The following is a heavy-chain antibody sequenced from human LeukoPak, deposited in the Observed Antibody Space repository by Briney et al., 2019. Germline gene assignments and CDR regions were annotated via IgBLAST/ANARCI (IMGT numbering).Heavy chain of an antibody. CDR2: ISYDGGNK. J-gene: IGHJ4*02. CDR3: ARGGQWLLLHLDY. Sequence: GGSLRLSCAASGFTFSSYAMHWVRQAPGKGLEWVAVISYDGGNKYYADSVKGRFTISRDNSKNTLYLQMNSLRAEDTAVYYCARGGQWLLLHLDYWGQGTLVTVSS. V-gene: IGHV3-30*04. D-gene: IGHD3-22*01. CDR1: GFTFSSYA.